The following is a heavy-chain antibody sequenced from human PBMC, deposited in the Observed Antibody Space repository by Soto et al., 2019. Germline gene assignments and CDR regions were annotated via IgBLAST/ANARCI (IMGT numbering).Heavy chain of an antibody. Sequence: QVQLQESGPGLVKPSQTLSLTCTVSGGSISSGGYYWSWIRQHPGKGLEWIGYIYYSGSTYYNPSLKSRVTISVNTSKTQCSLKLSSVTAADTAVYYGARGEGYCSSTSCYLSAGFDPWGQGTLVTVSS. CDR1: GGSISSGGYY. CDR2: IYYSGST. V-gene: IGHV4-31*03. CDR3: ARGEGYCSSTSCYLSAGFDP. J-gene: IGHJ5*02. D-gene: IGHD2-2*01.